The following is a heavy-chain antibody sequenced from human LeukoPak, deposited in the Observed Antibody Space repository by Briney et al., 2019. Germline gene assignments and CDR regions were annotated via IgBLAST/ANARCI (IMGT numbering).Heavy chain of an antibody. Sequence: SSETLSLTCTVSGGSISSYYWSWIRQPPGKGLEWIGYIYYSGSTNYNPSLKSRVAISVDTSKNQFYLKLSSVTAADTAVYYCARDRRSGEDSNFWGQGTLVTVSS. CDR2: IYYSGST. CDR3: ARDRRSGEDSNF. J-gene: IGHJ4*02. CDR1: GGSISSYY. D-gene: IGHD2-15*01. V-gene: IGHV4-59*01.